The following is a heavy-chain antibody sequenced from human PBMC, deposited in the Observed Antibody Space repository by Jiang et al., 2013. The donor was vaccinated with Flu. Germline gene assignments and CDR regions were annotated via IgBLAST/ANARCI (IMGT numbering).Heavy chain of an antibody. J-gene: IGHJ2*01. Sequence: GAEVKKPGESLRISCKGSGYSFTSYWISWVRQMPGKGLEWMGRIDPSDSYTNYSPSFQGHVTISADKSISTAYLQWSSLKASDTAMYYCARRSTGNYCSGGSCYSYDWYFDLWGRGTLVTVSS. CDR3: ARRSTGNYCSGGSCYSYDWYFDL. CDR2: IDPSDSYT. V-gene: IGHV5-10-1*01. D-gene: IGHD2-15*01. CDR1: GYSFTSYW.